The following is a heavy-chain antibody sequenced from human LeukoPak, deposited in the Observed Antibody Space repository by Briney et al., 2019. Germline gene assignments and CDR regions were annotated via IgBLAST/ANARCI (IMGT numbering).Heavy chain of an antibody. CDR1: GGSISSSSYY. D-gene: IGHD5-24*01. V-gene: IGHV4-39*01. CDR2: IYYSGST. Sequence: SETLSLTCTVSGGSISSSSYYWGGIRQPPGKGLEWIGSIYYSGSTYYNPSLKSRVTISLDTSKNQFSLKLSSVTAADTAVYYCARLTRFRDGYNPPLGYWGQGTLVTVSS. J-gene: IGHJ4*02. CDR3: ARLTRFRDGYNPPLGY.